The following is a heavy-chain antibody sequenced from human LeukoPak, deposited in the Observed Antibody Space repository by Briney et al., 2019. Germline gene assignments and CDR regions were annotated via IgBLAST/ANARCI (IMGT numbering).Heavy chain of an antibody. CDR1: GGSISSGGYY. Sequence: SETLSLTCTVSGGSISSGGYYWSWIRQHPGKGLEWIGYIYYSGSTYYNPSLKSRVTISVDTSKNQFPLKLSSVTAADTAVYYCARNWDNWFDPWGQGTLVTVSS. CDR2: IYYSGST. CDR3: ARNWDNWFDP. J-gene: IGHJ5*02. V-gene: IGHV4-31*03. D-gene: IGHD1-26*01.